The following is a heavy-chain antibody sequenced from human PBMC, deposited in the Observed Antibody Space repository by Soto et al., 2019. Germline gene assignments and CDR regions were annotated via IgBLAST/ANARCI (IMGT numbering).Heavy chain of an antibody. CDR1: GYTFTSYX. CDR3: ARTLYGDNVDY. V-gene: IGHV1-8*01. CDR2: MNPNSGNT. D-gene: IGHD4-17*01. J-gene: IGHJ4*02. Sequence: QVQLVQSGAEVKKPGASVKVSCKASGYTFTSYXINWVRQATGQGLEWMGWMNPNSGNTGYAQKFQGRVTMTXXXXISTAYXXXXSLRSEDTAVYYCARTLYGDNVDYWGQGTLVTVSS.